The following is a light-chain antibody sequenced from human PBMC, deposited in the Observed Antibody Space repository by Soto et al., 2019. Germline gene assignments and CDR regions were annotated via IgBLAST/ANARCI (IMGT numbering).Light chain of an antibody. CDR3: PQYVSSLRP. V-gene: IGKV3-20*01. CDR2: GTS. J-gene: IGKJ4*01. Sequence: EIVLTQSPGTLSLYTGERATPSCRASQSVDRNYLAWYQQKPGQAQQLLIYGTSSRATGIPDRFSDSGSGTDFTLTISRLDPVDFAVFYCPQYVSSLRPSGGGTNVAIK. CDR1: QSVDRNY.